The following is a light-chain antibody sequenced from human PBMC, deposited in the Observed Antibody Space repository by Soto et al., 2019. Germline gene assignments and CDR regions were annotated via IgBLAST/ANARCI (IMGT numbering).Light chain of an antibody. Sequence: QSVLTQPASVSGSPGQSITISCTGTSSDVGGYDFVSWYQQHPGKAPKVMIYDVSNRPSGVSNRFSGSKSGNTASLTISGLQAEDEADYSCCSYTSSDTYVFGTGTKVTV. CDR2: DVS. CDR1: SSDVGGYDF. V-gene: IGLV2-14*01. J-gene: IGLJ1*01. CDR3: CSYTSSDTYV.